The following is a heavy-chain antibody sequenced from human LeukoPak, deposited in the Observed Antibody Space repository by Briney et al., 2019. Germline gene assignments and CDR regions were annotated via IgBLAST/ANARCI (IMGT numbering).Heavy chain of an antibody. V-gene: IGHV4-34*01. CDR3: ARVYSGDNYYGMDV. CDR2: INHSGST. CDR1: GGSFSGYY. J-gene: IGHJ6*02. D-gene: IGHD4-11*01. Sequence: SETLSLTCAVYGGSFSGYYWSWIRQPPGKGLEWIGEINHSGSTNYNPSLKSRVTISVDTSKNQFSLKLSSVTAADTAVYYCARVYSGDNYYGMDVWGQGTTVTVSS.